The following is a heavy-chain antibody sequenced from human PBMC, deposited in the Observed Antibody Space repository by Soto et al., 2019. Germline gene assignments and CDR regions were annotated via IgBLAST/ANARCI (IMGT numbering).Heavy chain of an antibody. CDR1: GYTFTGYY. D-gene: IGHD6-13*01. V-gene: IGHV1-2*04. CDR3: ARNRIAAAATLDP. CDR2: INPNSGGT. J-gene: IGHJ5*02. Sequence: QVQLVQSGAEVKKPGASVKVSCKASGYTFTGYYMHWVRQAPGQGIEWMGWINPNSGGTNYAQKFQGWVTMTRDTSISTAYMELSRLRSDDTAVYYCARNRIAAAATLDPWGQGTLVTVSS.